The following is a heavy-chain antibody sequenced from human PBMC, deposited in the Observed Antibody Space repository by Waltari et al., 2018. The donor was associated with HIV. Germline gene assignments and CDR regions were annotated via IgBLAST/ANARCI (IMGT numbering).Heavy chain of an antibody. CDR2: ISLNSVRI. D-gene: IGHD2-2*01. Sequence: EVQLVESGGGLVQPGRSLRLSCAVSGFTFDDYAMHWVRQAPGQGLGWGSGISLNSVRIGDADSVKCRFTISRDNAKNSLYLQMNSLRAEDTALYYCAKDKRRYCSSTSCYYYFDYWGQGTLVTVSS. CDR1: GFTFDDYA. CDR3: AKDKRRYCSSTSCYYYFDY. V-gene: IGHV3-9*01. J-gene: IGHJ4*02.